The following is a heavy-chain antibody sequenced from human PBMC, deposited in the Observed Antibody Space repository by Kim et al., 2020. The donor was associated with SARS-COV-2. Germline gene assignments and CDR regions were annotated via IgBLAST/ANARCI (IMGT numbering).Heavy chain of an antibody. CDR1: GYTFTSYG. V-gene: IGHV1-18*01. Sequence: ASVKVSCKASGYTFTSYGISWVRQAPGQGLEWMGWISAYNGNTNYAQKLQGRVTMTTDTSTSTAYMELRSLRSDDTAVYYCAREAGYSYGWRLGGHVDYWGQGTLVTVSS. CDR2: ISAYNGNT. D-gene: IGHD5-18*01. CDR3: AREAGYSYGWRLGGHVDY. J-gene: IGHJ4*02.